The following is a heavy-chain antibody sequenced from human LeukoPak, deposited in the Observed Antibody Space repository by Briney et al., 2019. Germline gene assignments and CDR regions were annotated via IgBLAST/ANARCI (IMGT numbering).Heavy chain of an antibody. J-gene: IGHJ4*02. CDR2: IRSSSSTI. V-gene: IGHV3-48*02. Sequence: GGSLRLSCAASGFTFSSYSMNWVRQAPGKGLECVAYIRSSSSTIYYADSVTGRFTISRDNAKNSLYLQMNSLRDEDTAVYYCARAGTAMATTFDQWGQGTLVTVSS. CDR1: GFTFSSYS. D-gene: IGHD5-18*01. CDR3: ARAGTAMATTFDQ.